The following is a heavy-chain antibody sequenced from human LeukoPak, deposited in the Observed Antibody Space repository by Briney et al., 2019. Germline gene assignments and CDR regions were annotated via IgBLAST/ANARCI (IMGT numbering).Heavy chain of an antibody. CDR1: GFTLSSYG. CDR3: AKDGESGYYLH. CDR2: ISYDGSNK. D-gene: IGHD3-22*01. Sequence: GGSLRLSCAASGFTLSSYGMHWVRQAPGKGLEWVAVISYDGSNKYYADSVKGRFTISRDNSKNTLYLQMNSLRAEDTAVYYCAKDGESGYYLHWGQGTLVTVSS. J-gene: IGHJ4*02. V-gene: IGHV3-30*18.